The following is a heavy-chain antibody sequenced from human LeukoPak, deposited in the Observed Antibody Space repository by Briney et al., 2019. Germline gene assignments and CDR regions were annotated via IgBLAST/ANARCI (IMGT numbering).Heavy chain of an antibody. V-gene: IGHV3-20*04. CDR1: GSTLGDYG. J-gene: IGHJ4*02. Sequence: GGSLRLSCAASGSTLGDYGISWVRQAPGKGLEWVAGVNRNGDGTAYGASVKGRFTISRDNAKKSLVLQMDSLRAEDTARYYFLRGNSSPRGFFDYWGQGTLVTVSS. CDR2: VNRNGDGT. D-gene: IGHD2-2*01. CDR3: LRGNSSPRGFFDY.